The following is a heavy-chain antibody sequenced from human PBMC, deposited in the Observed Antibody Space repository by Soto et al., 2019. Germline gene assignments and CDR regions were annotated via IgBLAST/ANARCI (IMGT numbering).Heavy chain of an antibody. V-gene: IGHV1-69*13. CDR2: IIPIFGTA. CDR1: GGTFSSYA. D-gene: IGHD2-15*01. J-gene: IGHJ6*02. CDR3: ARTDIVVVVGQSGMDV. Sequence: SVKVSCKASGGTFSSYALSWVRQAPGQGLEWMGGIIPIFGTANYAQKFQGRVTITADESTSTAYMELSSLRSEDTAVYYCARTDIVVVVGQSGMDVWGQGTTVTVSS.